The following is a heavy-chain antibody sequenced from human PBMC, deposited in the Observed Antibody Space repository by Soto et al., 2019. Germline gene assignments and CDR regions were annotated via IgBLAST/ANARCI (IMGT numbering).Heavy chain of an antibody. J-gene: IGHJ4*02. Sequence: SETLSLTCAVSGYSISSGYYWGWVRQPPGKGLEWIGSSYHSGSTYYNPSLKSRVTISVDTSKNQFSLKLRSVTAADTAVYYRARAQNSYYYDSRGYFDYWGQGTLVTV. V-gene: IGHV4-38-2*01. CDR3: ARAQNSYYYDSRGYFDY. CDR2: SYHSGST. D-gene: IGHD3-22*01. CDR1: GYSISSGYY.